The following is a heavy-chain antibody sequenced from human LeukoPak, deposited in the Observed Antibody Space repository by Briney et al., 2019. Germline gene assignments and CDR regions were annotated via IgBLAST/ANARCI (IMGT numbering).Heavy chain of an antibody. J-gene: IGHJ6*03. CDR2: MNPNSGNT. Sequence: ASVKVSCKASRYTFTSYDINWVRQATGQGLEWMGWMNPNSGNTGYAQKFQGRVTMTRNTSISTAYMELSSLRSEDTAVYYCARARAGVVPAADYYYYYMDVWGKGTTVTVSS. CDR3: ARARAGVVPAADYYYYYMDV. CDR1: RYTFTSYD. D-gene: IGHD2-2*01. V-gene: IGHV1-8*01.